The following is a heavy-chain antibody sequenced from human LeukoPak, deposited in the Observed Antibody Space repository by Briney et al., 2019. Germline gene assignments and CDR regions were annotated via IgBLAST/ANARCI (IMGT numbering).Heavy chain of an antibody. CDR2: IYHSGST. Sequence: PSETLSLTCAVSGGSISSGGYSWGWIRQPPGKGLEWIGYIYHSGSTYYNPSLKSRVTISVDRSKNQFSLKLSSVTAADTAVYYCARARVRGSYYPHYFDYWGQGTLVTVSS. D-gene: IGHD1-26*01. CDR3: ARARVRGSYYPHYFDY. J-gene: IGHJ4*02. V-gene: IGHV4-30-2*01. CDR1: GGSISSGGYS.